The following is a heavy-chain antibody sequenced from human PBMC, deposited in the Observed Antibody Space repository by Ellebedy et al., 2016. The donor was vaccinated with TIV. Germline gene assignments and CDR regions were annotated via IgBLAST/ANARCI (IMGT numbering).Heavy chain of an antibody. CDR2: FDPEDGET. D-gene: IGHD3-22*01. CDR1: GYTLTELS. J-gene: IGHJ4*02. CDR3: ATIYDSSGSTLDY. Sequence: ASVKVSCXVSGYTLTELSMHWVRQAPGKGLEWMGGFDPEDGETIYAQKFQGRVTMTENTSTDTAYMELSSLRSEDTAVYYCATIYDSSGSTLDYWGQGTLVTVSS. V-gene: IGHV1-24*01.